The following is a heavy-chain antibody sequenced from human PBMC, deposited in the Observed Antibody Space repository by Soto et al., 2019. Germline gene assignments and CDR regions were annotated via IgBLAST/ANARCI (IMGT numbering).Heavy chain of an antibody. CDR1: GFTFGDYW. CDR3: ATAEVDY. V-gene: IGHV3-74*03. CDR2: MTGDGRTT. J-gene: IGHJ4*02. Sequence: XGSLKLSFSASGFTFGDYWMHWVRQPPGKGPEWVSRMTGDGRTTQYADSVKGRFTASRDNAKSTLYLQMNSLRAEDTAVYYCATAEVDYWGPGPLVTVSS.